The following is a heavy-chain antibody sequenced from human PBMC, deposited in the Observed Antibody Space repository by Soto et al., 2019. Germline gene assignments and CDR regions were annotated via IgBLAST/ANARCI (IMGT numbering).Heavy chain of an antibody. CDR1: GDSISGYY. J-gene: IGHJ6*02. D-gene: IGHD2-8*01. CDR3: ARDNGGLYYGMDI. V-gene: IGHV4-59*01. CDR2: ISYTGST. Sequence: SEPLSLTCTVSGDSISGYYWIWIRQPPGKGLECVGYISYTGSTNYNPSLESRITMSLDASKNQFSLNLRSVTAADAAVYFCARDNGGLYYGMDIWGQGTTVTGS.